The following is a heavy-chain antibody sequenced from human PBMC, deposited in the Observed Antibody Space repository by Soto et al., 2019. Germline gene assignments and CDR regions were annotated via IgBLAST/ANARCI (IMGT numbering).Heavy chain of an antibody. Sequence: SETLSLTCTVSGGSISSSSYYWGWIRQPPGKGLEWIGSIYYSGSTYYNPSLKSRVTISVDTSKNQFSLKLSSVTAADTAVYYCARHGDALGYGMDVWGQGTTVTVSS. D-gene: IGHD6-6*01. CDR2: IYYSGST. V-gene: IGHV4-39*01. CDR3: ARHGDALGYGMDV. J-gene: IGHJ6*02. CDR1: GGSISSSSYY.